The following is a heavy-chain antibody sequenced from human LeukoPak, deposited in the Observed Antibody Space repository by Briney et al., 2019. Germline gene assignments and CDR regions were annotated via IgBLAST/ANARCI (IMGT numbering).Heavy chain of an antibody. D-gene: IGHD3-9*01. CDR1: GGSFSGYY. V-gene: IGHV4-34*01. CDR2: INHSGST. CDR3: ARGALRYFDWLPSPNWFDP. J-gene: IGHJ5*02. Sequence: SETLSLTCAVYGGSFSGYYWSWIRQSPGKGLEWIGEINHSGSTNYNPSLKSRVTISVDTSKNQFSLKLSSVTAADTAVYYCARGALRYFDWLPSPNWFDPWGQGTLVTVSS.